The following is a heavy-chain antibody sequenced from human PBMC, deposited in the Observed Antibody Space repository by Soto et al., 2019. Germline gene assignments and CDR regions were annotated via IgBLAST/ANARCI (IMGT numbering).Heavy chain of an antibody. Sequence: ASVKVSCKASGYTFTTYYIHWVRQAPGQGLEWMGWINPNSGGTNYAQKFQGRVTMTRDASISTAYMELNRLRSDDTAVYYCATPSGSRNGPDYFDYWGQGPLVTVSS. J-gene: IGHJ4*02. V-gene: IGHV1-2*02. CDR2: INPNSGGT. CDR3: ATPSGSRNGPDYFDY. D-gene: IGHD1-1*01. CDR1: GYTFTTYY.